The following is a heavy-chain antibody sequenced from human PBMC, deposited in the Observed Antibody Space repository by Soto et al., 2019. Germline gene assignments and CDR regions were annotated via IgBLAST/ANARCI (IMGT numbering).Heavy chain of an antibody. CDR3: ARDSYGSGRYYNAFSAFDF. D-gene: IGHD3-10*01. V-gene: IGHV4-31*03. CDR1: GGSISSGGYY. CDR2: IYHSGTS. J-gene: IGHJ3*01. Sequence: QVQLQESGPGLVKPSQTLSLTCTVSGGSISSGGYYWSWIRQHPGKGLEWIGYIYHSGTSYYNPSLESRLTISVDTSKNQFSLKLSSVTAADAAVYYCARDSYGSGRYYNAFSAFDFWGQGTMVTVSS.